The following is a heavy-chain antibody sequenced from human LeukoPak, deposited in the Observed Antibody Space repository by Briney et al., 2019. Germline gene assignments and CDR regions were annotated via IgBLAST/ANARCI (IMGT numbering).Heavy chain of an antibody. J-gene: IGHJ4*02. CDR3: ACDFRYYCHDF. CDR1: AFTLGDFY. V-gene: IGHV3-11*01. Sequence: PGESLRLSCTASAFTLGDFYMSCIRQAPGKGLEWIAYISNVGLTTYYAESVKGRFTISRDNAKNSLYLTMNSLRAKDTAVDYCACDFRYYCHDFWGQGTLVTVSS. CDR2: ISNVGLTT. D-gene: IGHD1-26*01.